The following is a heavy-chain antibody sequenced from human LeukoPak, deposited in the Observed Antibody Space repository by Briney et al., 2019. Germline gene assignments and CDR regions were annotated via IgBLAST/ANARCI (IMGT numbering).Heavy chain of an antibody. V-gene: IGHV3-48*03. CDR1: GFTFSTYE. CDR2: IGSSGRTV. D-gene: IGHD6-13*01. Sequence: GGSLRLSCAASGFTFSTYEMNWVRQAPGKGLEGVSYIGSSGRTVYYADSVKGRFTISRDNAKNSLYLQMNSLRAEDTGVYYWAKLDVIAGLDYWGAGTLVTVSS. CDR3: AKLDVIAGLDY. J-gene: IGHJ4*02.